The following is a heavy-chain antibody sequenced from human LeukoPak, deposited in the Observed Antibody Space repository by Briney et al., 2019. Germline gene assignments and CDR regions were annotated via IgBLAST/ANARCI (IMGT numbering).Heavy chain of an antibody. CDR2: INYSGST. J-gene: IGHJ3*02. CDR3: ARDPLSTNDFDI. CDR1: VDSITISY. D-gene: IGHD1-1*01. V-gene: IGHV4-59*01. Sequence: SETLSLTCTVSVDSITISYWNCIRQSPGRGLEWIGYINYSGSTNYNPSLKSRVTISVDTSKNQFSLKLSSVTAADTAVYFCARDPLSTNDFDIWGQGTMVTVSS.